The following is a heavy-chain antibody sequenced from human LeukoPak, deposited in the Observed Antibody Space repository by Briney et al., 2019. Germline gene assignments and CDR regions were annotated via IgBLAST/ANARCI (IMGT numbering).Heavy chain of an antibody. D-gene: IGHD6-13*01. CDR1: GYTFTSYY. V-gene: IGHV1-18*01. CDR3: ARDSGSDSSNWYGKWLAP. CDR2: ISAYNGIT. J-gene: IGHJ5*02. Sequence: ASVKVSCTASGYTFTSYYINWVRQAPGQRLEWMGWISAYNGITNYAQKLQDRVTMTTDTSTSTAYMELRSLTSDDTAAYYCARDSGSDSSNWYGKWLAPWGQGTLVTVSS.